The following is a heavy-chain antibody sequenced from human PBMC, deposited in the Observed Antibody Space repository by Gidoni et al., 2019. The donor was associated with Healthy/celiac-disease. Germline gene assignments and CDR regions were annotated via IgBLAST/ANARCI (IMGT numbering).Heavy chain of an antibody. Sequence: QVQLVESGGGVVKPGRSLRLSCAASGFPFSSYGMHWVRQAPGKGLEWVAVISYDGSNKYYADSVKGRFTISRDNSKNTLYLQMNSLRAEDTAVYYCAKEFGQVGATPFDYWGQGTLVTVSS. CDR1: GFPFSSYG. CDR3: AKEFGQVGATPFDY. D-gene: IGHD1-26*01. V-gene: IGHV3-30*18. CDR2: ISYDGSNK. J-gene: IGHJ4*02.